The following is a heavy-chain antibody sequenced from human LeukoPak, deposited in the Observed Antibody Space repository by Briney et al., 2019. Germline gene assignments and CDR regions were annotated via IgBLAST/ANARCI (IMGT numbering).Heavy chain of an antibody. CDR2: IYTSGST. V-gene: IGHV4-4*09. J-gene: IGHJ6*03. CDR3: ARHVYSGGYDVTEKYMDV. CDR1: GGSISSYY. D-gene: IGHD3-10*02. Sequence: SETLSLTCTVSGGSISSYYWSWIRQPPGKGLEWIGYIYTSGSTSYNPSLKSRVTISVDTSKNQFSLKLSSVTAADTAVYYCARHVYSGGYDVTEKYMDVWGKGTTVTVSS.